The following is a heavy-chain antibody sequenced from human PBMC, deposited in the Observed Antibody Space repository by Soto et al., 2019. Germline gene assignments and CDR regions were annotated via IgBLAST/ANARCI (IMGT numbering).Heavy chain of an antibody. CDR2: IYYSGST. D-gene: IGHD3-3*01. V-gene: IGHV4-59*01. Sequence: SETLSLTCTVSGGSISSYYWSWIRQPPGKGLEWIGYIYYSGSTNYNPSLKSRVTISVDTSKNQFSLKLSSVTAADTAVYYCARGRDFWSGYSGGDFDYWGQGTLVTVSS. CDR3: ARGRDFWSGYSGGDFDY. CDR1: GGSISSYY. J-gene: IGHJ4*02.